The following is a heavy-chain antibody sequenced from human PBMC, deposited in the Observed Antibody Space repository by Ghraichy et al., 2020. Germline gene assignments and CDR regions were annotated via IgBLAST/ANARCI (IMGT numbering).Heavy chain of an antibody. CDR3: ARAPVLDSSGYYSPLFDY. CDR2: IYYSGST. V-gene: IGHV4-31*03. D-gene: IGHD3-22*01. Sequence: SETLSLTCTVSGGSISSGGYYWSWIRQHPGKGLEWIGYIYYSGSTYYNPSLKSRVTISVDTSKNQFSLKLSSVTAADTAVYYCARAPVLDSSGYYSPLFDYWGQGTLVTVSS. J-gene: IGHJ4*02. CDR1: GGSISSGGYY.